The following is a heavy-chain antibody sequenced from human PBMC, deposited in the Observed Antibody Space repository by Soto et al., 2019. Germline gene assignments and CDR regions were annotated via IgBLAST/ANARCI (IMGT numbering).Heavy chain of an antibody. J-gene: IGHJ6*02. D-gene: IGHD6-13*01. CDR1: GFTFSSYA. CDR2: ISGSGGST. CDR3: ANEIAAAGTDYYYGMDV. V-gene: IGHV3-23*01. Sequence: EVQLLESGGGLVQPGGSLRRSCAASGFTFSSYAMSWVRQAPGKGLEWVSAISGSGGSTYYADSVKGRFTISRDNSKNTLYLQMNSLRAEDTAVYYCANEIAAAGTDYYYGMDVWGQGTTVTVSS.